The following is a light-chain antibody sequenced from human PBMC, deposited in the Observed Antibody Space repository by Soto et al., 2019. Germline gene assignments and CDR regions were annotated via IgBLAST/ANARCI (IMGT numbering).Light chain of an antibody. J-gene: IGLJ1*01. CDR3: SSYAAGSNFPYV. Sequence: QSALTQPPSASGSPGQSVTISCTGISSDVGGYNYVSWYQQHPGKAPKLMIYAVNKRPSGVPDRFSGSKSGNTASLTVSGLQAEDEADYYCSSYAAGSNFPYVFGIGTKLTVL. V-gene: IGLV2-8*01. CDR2: AVN. CDR1: SSDVGGYNY.